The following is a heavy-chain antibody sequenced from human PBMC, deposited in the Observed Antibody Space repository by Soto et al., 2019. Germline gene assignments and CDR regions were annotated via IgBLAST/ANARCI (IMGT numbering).Heavy chain of an antibody. V-gene: IGHV4-59*08. D-gene: IGHD6-13*01. CDR3: AARIAAAGTPLGY. Sequence: SETLSLTCTVSGGSISSYYWSWIRQPPGKGLEWIGYIYYSGSTNYNPSLKSRVTISVDTSKNQFSLKLSSVTAADTAVYYCAARIAAAGTPLGYWGQGTLVTVSS. J-gene: IGHJ4*02. CDR1: GGSISSYY. CDR2: IYYSGST.